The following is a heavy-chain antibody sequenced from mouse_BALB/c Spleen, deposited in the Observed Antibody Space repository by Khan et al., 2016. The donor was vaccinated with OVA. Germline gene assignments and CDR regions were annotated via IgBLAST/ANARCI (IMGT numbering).Heavy chain of an antibody. J-gene: IGHJ2*01. CDR1: GYTFTYYV. CDR3: ARGDGYYVYFDY. D-gene: IGHD2-3*01. CDR2: IYPGSDNA. Sequence: VQLQESGPELVKPGASVKMSCKASGYTFTYYVITWVKQRTGQGLEWIGEIYPGSDNAYYNERFKGKATLTADKSSNTTHMQLSSLRSEDSAVYFCARGDGYYVYFDYWGQGTTLTVSS. V-gene: IGHV1-81*01.